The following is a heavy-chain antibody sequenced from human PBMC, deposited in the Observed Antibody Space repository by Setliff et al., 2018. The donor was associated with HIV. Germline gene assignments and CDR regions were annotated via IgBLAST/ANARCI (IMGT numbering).Heavy chain of an antibody. Sequence: ASVKVSCKASGYTFTSYDISWVRQAPGQGLEWMGWISAYNGNTNYAQKLQSRVTMTTDTSTSTAYMELRSLRSDDTAVYYCAREIGDYYDSSGYYPPTDYYYGMDVWG. CDR3: AREIGDYYDSSGYYPPTDYYYGMDV. D-gene: IGHD3-22*01. CDR2: ISAYNGNT. CDR1: GYTFTSYD. J-gene: IGHJ6*01. V-gene: IGHV1-18*01.